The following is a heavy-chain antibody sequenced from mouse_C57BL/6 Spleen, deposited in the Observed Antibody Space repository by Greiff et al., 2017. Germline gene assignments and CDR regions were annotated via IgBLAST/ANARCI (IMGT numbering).Heavy chain of an antibody. CDR2: ISYDGSN. V-gene: IGHV3-6*01. Sequence: DVKLQESGPGLVKPSQSLSLTCSVTGYSITSGYYWNWIRQFPGNKLEWMGYISYDGSNNYNPSLKNRISITRDTSKNQFFLKLNSVTTEDTATYYCARDPTYGSSYNFDYWGQGTTLTVSS. CDR3: ARDPTYGSSYNFDY. J-gene: IGHJ2*01. CDR1: GYSITSGYY. D-gene: IGHD1-1*01.